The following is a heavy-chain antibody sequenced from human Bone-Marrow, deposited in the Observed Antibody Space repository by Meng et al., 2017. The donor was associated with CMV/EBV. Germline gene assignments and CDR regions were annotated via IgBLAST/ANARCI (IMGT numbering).Heavy chain of an antibody. CDR1: GFTFSSYG. D-gene: IGHD2-2*01. V-gene: IGHV3-30*02. CDR2: IRYDGSNK. J-gene: IGHJ6*02. CDR3: AKDMHCSSTSCYGMDV. Sequence: GESLKISCAASGFTFSSYGMHWVRQAPGKGLEWVAFIRYDGSNKYYADSVKGRFTISRDNSKNTLYLQMNSLRAEDTAVYYCAKDMHCSSTSCYGMDVWGQGTTVTVSS.